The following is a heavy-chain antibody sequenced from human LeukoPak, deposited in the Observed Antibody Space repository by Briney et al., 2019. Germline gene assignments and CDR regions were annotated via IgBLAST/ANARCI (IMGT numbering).Heavy chain of an antibody. CDR3: ARDSSSWGNYFDY. Sequence: SVKVSCKASGGTFSKYTISWVRQAPGQGLEWMGGIIPIFGTANYAQKFQGRVTITADESTSTAYMELSSLRSEDTAVYYCARDSSSWGNYFDYWGQGTLVTVSS. J-gene: IGHJ4*02. CDR2: IIPIFGTA. CDR1: GGTFSKYT. V-gene: IGHV1-69*13. D-gene: IGHD6-13*01.